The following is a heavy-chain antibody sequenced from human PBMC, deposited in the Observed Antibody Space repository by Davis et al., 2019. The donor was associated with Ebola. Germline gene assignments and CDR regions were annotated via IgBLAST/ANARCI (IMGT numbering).Heavy chain of an antibody. J-gene: IGHJ6*02. V-gene: IGHV4-4*02. Sequence: PGGSLRLSCAVSGGSISSSNWWRWVRQPPGKGLEWIGEIYHSGSTNYNPSLKSRVTISVDKSKNQFSLKLSSVTAADTAVYYCARDRYGEYYYYGMDVWGQGTTVTVSS. CDR1: GGSISSSNW. D-gene: IGHD4-17*01. CDR3: ARDRYGEYYYYGMDV. CDR2: IYHSGST.